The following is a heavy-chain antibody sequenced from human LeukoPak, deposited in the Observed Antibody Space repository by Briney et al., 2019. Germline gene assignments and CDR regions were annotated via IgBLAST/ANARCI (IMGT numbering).Heavy chain of an antibody. J-gene: IGHJ4*02. V-gene: IGHV1-18*01. CDR1: GYTFTSYG. Sequence: ASVKVSCKASGYTFTSYGISWVRQAPGQGLEWMGWISAYSGNTNYAQKLQGSVTMTTDTSTSTAYMEPRSLRSDDTAVYYCARDRSGATPPFGYWGQGTLVTVSS. D-gene: IGHD4-17*01. CDR3: ARDRSGATPPFGY. CDR2: ISAYSGNT.